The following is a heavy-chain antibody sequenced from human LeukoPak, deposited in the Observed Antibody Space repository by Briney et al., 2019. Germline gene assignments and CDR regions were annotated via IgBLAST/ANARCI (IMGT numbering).Heavy chain of an antibody. V-gene: IGHV4-34*01. CDR3: ARPSYSSSWYYPWYFDL. J-gene: IGHJ2*01. CDR1: GGSLSGYY. D-gene: IGHD6-13*01. CDR2: INHSGST. Sequence: SETLSLTYAVYGGSLSGYYWSWIRQPPGKGLEWIGEINHSGSTNYNPSLKSRVTISVDTSKSQFSLKLSSVTAADTAVYYCARPSYSSSWYYPWYFDLWGRGTLVTVSS.